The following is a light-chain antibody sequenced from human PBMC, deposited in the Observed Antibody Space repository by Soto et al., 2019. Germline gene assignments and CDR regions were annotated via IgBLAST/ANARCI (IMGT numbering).Light chain of an antibody. CDR3: QQYYAWPRT. J-gene: IGKJ2*01. Sequence: EIVLTQSPVTLSVSPGERATLSCRASQSVGGDLAWYQEIHGQPPRLLIYGAATRATGVAARFSGRGSGTEFTLTVDSLPSEDLAIYYCQQYYAWPRTFGQGTKLEI. V-gene: IGKV3-15*01. CDR1: QSVGGD. CDR2: GAA.